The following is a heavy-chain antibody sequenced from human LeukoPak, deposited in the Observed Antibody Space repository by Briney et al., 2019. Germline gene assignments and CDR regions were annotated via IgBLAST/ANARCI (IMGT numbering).Heavy chain of an antibody. CDR1: GYSISSSYY. V-gene: IGHV4-39*01. CDR2: IYYSGTT. CDR3: ARHLASSYYYGSGGFDP. Sequence: PSETLSLTCTVSGYSISSSYYWGWIRQSPGVGLEWIGSIYYSGTTYYNPSLKSRVTIFVDTSKNQVSLKLSSVTAADTAVYYCARHLASSYYYGSGGFDPWGQGTLVTVSS. D-gene: IGHD3-10*01. J-gene: IGHJ5*02.